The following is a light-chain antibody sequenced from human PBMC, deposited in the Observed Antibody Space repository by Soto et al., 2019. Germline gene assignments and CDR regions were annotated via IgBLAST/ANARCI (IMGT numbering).Light chain of an antibody. J-gene: IGKJ4*01. CDR3: QQVKSYPRT. CDR2: AAS. V-gene: IGKV1-9*01. Sequence: DIQLTQSPSFLSASVGDRVTITCRASQGISSFLAWYQQKPGKPPKLLISAASTLHSGVPSRFSGSGSGTQFTLTISSLQPEDFATYYCQQVKSYPRTFGGGTKVDIK. CDR1: QGISSF.